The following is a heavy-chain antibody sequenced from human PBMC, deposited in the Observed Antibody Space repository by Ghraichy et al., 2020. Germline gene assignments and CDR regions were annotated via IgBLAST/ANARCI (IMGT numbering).Heavy chain of an antibody. J-gene: IGHJ4*02. V-gene: IGHV3-33*01. D-gene: IGHD6-13*01. CDR3: ARDGEAAAGLDY. Sequence: GSLRLSCAASGFTFSSYGMHWVRQAPGKGLEWVAVIWYDGSNKYYADSVKGRFTISRDNSKNTLYLQMNSLRAEDTAVYYCARDGEAAAGLDYWGQGTLVTVSS. CDR2: IWYDGSNK. CDR1: GFTFSSYG.